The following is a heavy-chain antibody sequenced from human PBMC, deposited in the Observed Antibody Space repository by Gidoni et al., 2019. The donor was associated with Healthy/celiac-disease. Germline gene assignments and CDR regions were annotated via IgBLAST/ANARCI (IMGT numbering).Heavy chain of an antibody. D-gene: IGHD5-12*01. CDR3: ARARYSGYDSHEVEGFYY. V-gene: IGHV3-21*01. CDR2: ISSSSSYI. Sequence: EVQLVESGGGLVKPGGSLRLSCAASGFTFSSYSMNWVRQAPGKGLEWVSSISSSSSYIYYADSVKGRFTISRDNAKNSLYLQMNSLRAEDTAVYYCARARYSGYDSHEVEGFYYWGQGTLVTVSS. CDR1: GFTFSSYS. J-gene: IGHJ4*02.